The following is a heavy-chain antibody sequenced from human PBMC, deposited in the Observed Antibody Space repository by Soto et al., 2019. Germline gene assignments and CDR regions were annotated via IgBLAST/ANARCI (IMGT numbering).Heavy chain of an antibody. CDR2: IYYSGST. CDR1: GGSISSSSYY. D-gene: IGHD3-22*01. V-gene: IGHV4-39*01. CDR3: ARRLYYDSSGFEGGGMDV. J-gene: IGHJ6*02. Sequence: QLQLQESGPGLVKPSETLSLTCTVSGGSISSSSYYWGWIRQPPGKGLEWIGRIYYSGSTYYNPSLKSRVTTSVDTSTNQFSLKLSSVTAADTAVYYCARRLYYDSSGFEGGGMDVWGQGTTVTVSS.